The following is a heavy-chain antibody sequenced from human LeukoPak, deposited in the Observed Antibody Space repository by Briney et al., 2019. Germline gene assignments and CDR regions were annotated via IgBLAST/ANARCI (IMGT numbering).Heavy chain of an antibody. V-gene: IGHV1-69*13. CDR3: ARGYSAVAGIGY. Sequence: ASVKVSCKASGGTFSSYAVSWVRQAPGQGLEWMGGIIPIFGTANYAQKFQGRVTITADESTSTAYMELSSLRSEDTAVYYCARGYSAVAGIGYWGQGTLVTVSS. J-gene: IGHJ4*02. CDR1: GGTFSSYA. D-gene: IGHD6-19*01. CDR2: IIPIFGTA.